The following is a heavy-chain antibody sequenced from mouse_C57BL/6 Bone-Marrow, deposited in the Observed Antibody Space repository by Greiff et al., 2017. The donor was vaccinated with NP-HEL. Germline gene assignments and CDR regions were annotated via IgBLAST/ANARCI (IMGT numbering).Heavy chain of an antibody. CDR1: GYAFSSSW. V-gene: IGHV1-82*01. CDR2: IYPGDGDT. J-gene: IGHJ1*03. D-gene: IGHD1-1*01. CDR3: ARGGYYGSSHFDV. Sequence: QVQLQQSGPELVKPGASVKISCKASGYAFSSSWMNWVKQRPGKGLEWIGRIYPGDGDTNYNGKFKGKATLTADKSSSTAYMQLSSLTSEDSAVYFCARGGYYGSSHFDVWGTGTTVTVSS.